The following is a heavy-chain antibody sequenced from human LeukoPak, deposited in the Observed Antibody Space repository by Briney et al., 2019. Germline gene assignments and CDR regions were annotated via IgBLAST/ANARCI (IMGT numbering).Heavy chain of an antibody. CDR3: ASSGYTSVFDY. CDR1: GFTFSNYW. J-gene: IGHJ4*02. CDR2: IKQDGSEK. Sequence: GGSLRLSCAASGFTFSNYWMSWVRQAPGKGLEWVANIKQDGSEKYYVDSVKGRFTISRDNAKNSLYLQMNSLRAEDTAVYYCASSGYTSVFDYWGQGTLVTVSS. D-gene: IGHD5-18*01. V-gene: IGHV3-7*01.